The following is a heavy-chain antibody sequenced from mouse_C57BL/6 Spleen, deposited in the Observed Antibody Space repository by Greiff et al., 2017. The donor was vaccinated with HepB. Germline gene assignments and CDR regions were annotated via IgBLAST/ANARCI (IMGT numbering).Heavy chain of an antibody. CDR2: IDPETGGT. J-gene: IGHJ4*01. Sequence: VQLQQSGAELVRPGASVTLSCKASGYTFTDYEMHWVKQTPVHGLEWIGAIDPETGGTAYNQKFKGKAILTADKSSSTAYMELRSLTSEDSAVYYCTTTGKTYAMDYWGQGTSVTVSA. CDR3: TTTGKTYAMDY. D-gene: IGHD4-1*01. CDR1: GYTFTDYE. V-gene: IGHV1-15*01.